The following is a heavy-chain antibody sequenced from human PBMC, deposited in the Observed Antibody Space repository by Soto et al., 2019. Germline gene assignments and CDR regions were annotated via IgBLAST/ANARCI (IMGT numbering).Heavy chain of an antibody. Sequence: GASVKVSCTASGFTFTSSAVQWVRQARGQRLEWIGWIVVGSGNTNYAQKFQERVTITRDKSISTAYLQWSSLKASDTAMYYCAGSSSYYYYGMDVWGQGTTVTVSS. V-gene: IGHV1-58*01. CDR1: GFTFTSSA. CDR2: IVVGSGNT. D-gene: IGHD6-6*01. CDR3: AGSSSYYYYGMDV. J-gene: IGHJ6*02.